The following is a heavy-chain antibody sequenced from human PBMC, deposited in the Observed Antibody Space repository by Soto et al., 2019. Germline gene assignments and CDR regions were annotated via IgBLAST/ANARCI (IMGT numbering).Heavy chain of an antibody. Sequence: SETLSLTCTVSGGSISSGGYYWSWIRQHPGKGLEWIGYIYYSGSTYYNPSLKSRVTISVDTSKNQFSLELSSVTAADTAVYYCARGLGYCSSTSCSGYVDYWGQGTLVTVSS. CDR2: IYYSGST. V-gene: IGHV4-31*03. CDR3: ARGLGYCSSTSCSGYVDY. CDR1: GGSISSGGYY. D-gene: IGHD2-2*01. J-gene: IGHJ4*02.